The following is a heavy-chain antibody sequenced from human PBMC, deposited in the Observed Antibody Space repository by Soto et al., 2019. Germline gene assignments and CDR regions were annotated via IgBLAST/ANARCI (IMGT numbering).Heavy chain of an antibody. D-gene: IGHD2-2*03. CDR3: VRDGHCITTCCSANWFDP. V-gene: IGHV3-74*01. CDR1: GFTFSTYW. CDR2: INSDASHT. J-gene: IGHJ5*02. Sequence: WSLILACAASGFTFSTYWMHWIRQVPWKGLEWVSRINSDASHTYYADSVKGRFTISSAKAKNNQTLELKRRRAEDTDVYYCVRDGHCITTCCSANWFDPWGQGTLVTVSS.